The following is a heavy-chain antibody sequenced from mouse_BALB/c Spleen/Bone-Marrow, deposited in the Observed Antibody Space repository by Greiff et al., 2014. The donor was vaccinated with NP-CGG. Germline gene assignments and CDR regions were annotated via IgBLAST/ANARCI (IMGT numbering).Heavy chain of an antibody. CDR3: ARDTMDY. CDR2: IYPGNVNT. V-gene: IGHV1S56*01. CDR1: GYTFTSYY. Sequence: VVESGASVRISCKASGYTFTSYYIHWVKQRPGQGLEWIGWIYPGNVNTKYNEKFKGKATLTADKSSSTAYMQLSSLTSEDSAVYFCARDTMDYWGQGTSVTVSS. J-gene: IGHJ4*01.